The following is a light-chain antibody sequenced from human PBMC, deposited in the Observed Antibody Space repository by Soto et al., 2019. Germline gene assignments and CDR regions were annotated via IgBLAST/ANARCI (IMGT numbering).Light chain of an antibody. CDR2: GAS. J-gene: IGKJ1*01. CDR3: QQYYNWPLT. CDR1: QSVSNN. Sequence: EIVMTQSPATLSVSPGDSATLSCRASQSVSNNLAWYHQKPGQAPRVLIYGASIRPTGVPARFSGSGSGTEFTLTISSLQSEDFALFYWQQYYNWPLTCGQGTKVEIK. V-gene: IGKV3-15*01.